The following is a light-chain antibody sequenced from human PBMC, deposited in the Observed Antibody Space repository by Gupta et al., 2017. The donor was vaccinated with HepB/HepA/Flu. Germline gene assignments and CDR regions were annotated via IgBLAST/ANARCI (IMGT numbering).Light chain of an antibody. CDR3: NCRDSRGNHWV. V-gene: IGLV3-19*01. J-gene: IGLJ3*02. CDR1: SLRSYD. Sequence: SSELLQDPAVSVPLGQTVRITCPGDSLRSYDAIWYQQKPAQAPVLVIYGKNNRPSGLPDRFSGSSSGNTASLTITGAQAEDEADYYCNCRDSRGNHWVFGGATKLTVL. CDR2: GKN.